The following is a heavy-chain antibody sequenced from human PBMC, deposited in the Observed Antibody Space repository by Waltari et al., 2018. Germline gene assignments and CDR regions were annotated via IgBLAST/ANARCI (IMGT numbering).Heavy chain of an antibody. V-gene: IGHV3-7*01. D-gene: IGHD3-10*01. CDR1: GFTFNTYW. CDR2: INPGGSQK. Sequence: EVQLVESGGGLVQPGGSLRLSCAASGFTFNTYWMKWIRQAPGKGREWGANINPGGSQKFYVDSVKGRFTVSVDNAQNSLYLQMNNLRAEDTAVYYCTTLARGESGDYWGQGTLVTVSS. J-gene: IGHJ4*02. CDR3: TTLARGESGDY.